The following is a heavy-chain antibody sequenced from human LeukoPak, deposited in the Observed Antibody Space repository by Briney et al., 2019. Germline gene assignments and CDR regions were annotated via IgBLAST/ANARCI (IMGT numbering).Heavy chain of an antibody. J-gene: IGHJ4*02. Sequence: GGSLRLSCAASGFTFTNYWIHWVRQAPGKGLVWVSHINSDGSSATYADSVKGRFTISRDNAKNTLYLQMNSLRAEDTAVYYCARGSSVVALDWGQGTLVTVSS. CDR1: GFTFTNYW. V-gene: IGHV3-74*01. D-gene: IGHD2-15*01. CDR2: INSDGSSA. CDR3: ARGSSVVALD.